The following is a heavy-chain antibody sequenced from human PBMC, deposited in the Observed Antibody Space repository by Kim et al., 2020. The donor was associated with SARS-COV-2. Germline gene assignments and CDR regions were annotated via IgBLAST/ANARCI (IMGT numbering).Heavy chain of an antibody. D-gene: IGHD6-13*01. CDR1: GGSISSSSYY. Sequence: SETLSLTCTVSGGSISSSSYYWGWIRQPPGKGLDWIGSIYYSGSTYYNPSLKSRVTISVDTSKNQFSLKLSSVTAADTAVYYCARHFLVSSSQPGYWGQGTLVTVSS. CDR3: ARHFLVSSSQPGY. J-gene: IGHJ4*02. CDR2: IYYSGST. V-gene: IGHV4-39*01.